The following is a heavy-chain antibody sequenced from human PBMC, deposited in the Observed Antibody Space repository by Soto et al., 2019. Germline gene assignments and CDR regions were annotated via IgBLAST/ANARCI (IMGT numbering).Heavy chain of an antibody. D-gene: IGHD3-16*01. CDR1: GDSVSSNHAT. J-gene: IGHJ5*01. V-gene: IGHV6-1*01. Sequence: VQLQQSGPGLVKPSQTLSLTCAISGDSVSSNHATWDWIRQSPSRGLEWLARTYYRSKWYYDYALSLKSRITINPDPSNNQLSLQLNSVTPDDTSLYYCVRLIGNSWLDSWRQGTLVTVSS. CDR3: VRLIGNSWLDS. CDR2: TYYRSKWYY.